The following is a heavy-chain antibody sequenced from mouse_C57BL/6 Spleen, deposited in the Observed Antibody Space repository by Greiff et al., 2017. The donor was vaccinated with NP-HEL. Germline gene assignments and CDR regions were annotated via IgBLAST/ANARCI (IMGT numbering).Heavy chain of an antibody. Sequence: VQLQQPGAELVPPFASVTLSFNSSFSPFPLSFLPFFPPLPFPFLAFLFSLDPSALSPNYNQKFKGKATLTVDTSSSTAYMQLSSLTSEDSAVYYCARYGVVALDYAMDYWGQGTSVTVSS. D-gene: IGHD1-1*01. CDR3: ARYGVVALDYAMDY. CDR1: FSPFPLSF. V-gene: IGHV1-50*01. CDR2: LDPSALSP. J-gene: IGHJ4*01.